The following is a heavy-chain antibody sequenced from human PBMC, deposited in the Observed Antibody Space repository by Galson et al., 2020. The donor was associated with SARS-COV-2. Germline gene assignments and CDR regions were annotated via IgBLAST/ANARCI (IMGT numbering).Heavy chain of an antibody. CDR2: ISYDGSNK. V-gene: IGHV3-30-3*01. J-gene: IGHJ5*02. CDR1: GFTFSSYA. D-gene: IGHD3-22*01. CDR3: ARSPGGYVGGFDA. Sequence: TGGSLRLSCAASGFTFSSYAMYWVRQAPGKGLEWVAVISYDGSNKYYADSVKGRFTISRDNSKNTLYLQMNSLRAEDTAVYYCARSPGGYVGGFDAWGQGTLVTVSS.